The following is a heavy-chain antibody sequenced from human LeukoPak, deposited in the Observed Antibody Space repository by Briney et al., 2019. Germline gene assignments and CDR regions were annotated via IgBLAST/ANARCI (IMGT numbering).Heavy chain of an antibody. Sequence: SETLSLTXAVYGGSFSGYYWSWIRQPPGKGLEWIGEINHSGSTNYNPSLKSRVTISVDTSKNQFSLKLSSVTAADTAVYYCARAIRRLYYYYYMDVWGKGTTVTVSS. J-gene: IGHJ6*03. CDR3: ARAIRRLYYYYYMDV. V-gene: IGHV4-34*01. CDR1: GGSFSGYY. D-gene: IGHD2-2*01. CDR2: INHSGST.